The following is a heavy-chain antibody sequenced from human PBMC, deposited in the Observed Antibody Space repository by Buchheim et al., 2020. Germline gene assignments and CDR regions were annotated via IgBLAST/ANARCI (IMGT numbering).Heavy chain of an antibody. CDR3: ARDLGDFWSGQDV. CDR2: IWYDGSNK. D-gene: IGHD3-3*01. V-gene: IGHV3-33*01. J-gene: IGHJ6*02. Sequence: QVQLVESGGGVVQPGRSLRLSCAASGFTFSSYGMHWVRQAPGKGLEWVADIWYDGSNKYYADSVKGRFTISRDNSKNTLYLQMNSLRAEDTAVYYCARDLGDFWSGQDVWGQGTT. CDR1: GFTFSSYG.